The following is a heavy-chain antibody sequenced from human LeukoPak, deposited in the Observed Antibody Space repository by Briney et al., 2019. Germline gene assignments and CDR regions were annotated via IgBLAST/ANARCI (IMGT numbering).Heavy chain of an antibody. CDR3: TRESGTYHGNDY. CDR2: INPNNGAT. Sequence: ASVKVSCKASGYTFTGYYMHWVRQAPGQGLEWMGRINPNNGATNYAQKLQGRVTITGDTSISTVYMELSSLRSDDTAVYYCTRESGTYHGNDYWGQGTLGTVSS. J-gene: IGHJ4*02. V-gene: IGHV1-2*06. D-gene: IGHD1-26*01. CDR1: GYTFTGYY.